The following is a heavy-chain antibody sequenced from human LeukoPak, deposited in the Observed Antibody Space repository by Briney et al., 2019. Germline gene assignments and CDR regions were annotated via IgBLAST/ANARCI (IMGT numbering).Heavy chain of an antibody. CDR3: ARVKLGSGSQFDY. CDR1: GYTFTGYY. D-gene: IGHD3-10*01. V-gene: IGHV1-18*04. J-gene: IGHJ4*02. Sequence: ASVKVSCKASGYTFTGYYMHWVRQAPGQGLEWMGWISAYNGNTNYAQKLQGRVTMTTDTSTSTAYMELRSLRSDDTAVYYCARVKLGSGSQFDYWGQGTLVTVSS. CDR2: ISAYNGNT.